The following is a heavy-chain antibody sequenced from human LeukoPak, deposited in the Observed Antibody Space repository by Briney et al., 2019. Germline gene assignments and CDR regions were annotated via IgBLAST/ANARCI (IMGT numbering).Heavy chain of an antibody. D-gene: IGHD2-21*02. Sequence: GSLRLSCAASGFTFSNAWMSWVRQAPGKGLEWVGRIKSKTDGGTTDYAAPVKGRFTISRDDSKNTLYLQMYSLRAEDTAVYYCARDPVAAVPFIWFDYWGQGTLVTVSS. CDR3: ARDPVAAVPFIWFDY. CDR2: IKSKTDGGTT. V-gene: IGHV3-15*01. CDR1: GFTFSNAW. J-gene: IGHJ4*02.